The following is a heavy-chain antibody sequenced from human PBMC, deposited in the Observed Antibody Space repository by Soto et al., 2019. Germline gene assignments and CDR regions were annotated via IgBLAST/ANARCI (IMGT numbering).Heavy chain of an antibody. J-gene: IGHJ6*02. V-gene: IGHV3-21*01. Sequence: EVQLVESGGGLVKPGGSLRLSCAASGFTFSTYSMNWVRQAPGKGLEWVSFISSSSTYIYYADSVKGRFTISRDNAKNSLYLQMDSLRAEDTAVYYCARGEGVRGVISRERSPHEYYGMDVWGQGTAVTVSS. CDR1: GFTFSTYS. CDR3: ARGEGVRGVISRERSPHEYYGMDV. CDR2: ISSSSTYI. D-gene: IGHD3-10*01.